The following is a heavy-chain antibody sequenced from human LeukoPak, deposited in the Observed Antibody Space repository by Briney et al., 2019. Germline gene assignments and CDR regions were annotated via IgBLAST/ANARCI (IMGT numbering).Heavy chain of an antibody. Sequence: ASVKVSCKASGYTFTSYGISWVRQAPGQGLEWMGWISPYIGNTNYAQKLQGRVTMTTDTSTSTAYMELRSLRSDDTAVYDCAIFVTMVRGVQVGDDWGQGTLVTVSS. CDR3: AIFVTMVRGVQVGDD. J-gene: IGHJ4*02. CDR1: GYTFTSYG. V-gene: IGHV1-18*04. D-gene: IGHD3-10*01. CDR2: ISPYIGNT.